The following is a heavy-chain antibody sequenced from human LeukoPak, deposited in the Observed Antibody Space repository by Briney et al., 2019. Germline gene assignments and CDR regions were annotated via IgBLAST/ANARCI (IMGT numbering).Heavy chain of an antibody. CDR3: TRDAHRNNWYFHI. Sequence: PSETLSLTCKVSGDSMTSHYWNWLRQSHGKALEWVGYVFYSGVTDYNPSLKSRVTISIEKSKLQFSLRLTSVTVADTPVYSCTRDAHRNNWYFHIWGRGTLVTVSS. D-gene: IGHD2-21*01. CDR2: VFYSGVT. V-gene: IGHV4-59*11. CDR1: GDSMTSHY. J-gene: IGHJ2*01.